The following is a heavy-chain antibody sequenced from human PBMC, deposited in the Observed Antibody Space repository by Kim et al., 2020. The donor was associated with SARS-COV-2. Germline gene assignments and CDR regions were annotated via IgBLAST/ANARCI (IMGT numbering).Heavy chain of an antibody. J-gene: IGHJ6*02. D-gene: IGHD6-19*01. CDR1: GYTFTSYA. CDR2: INAGNGNT. CDR3: ARDLTRIAVAGTVYYYGMDV. V-gene: IGHV1-3*01. Sequence: ASVKVSCKASGYTFTSYAMHWVRQAPGQRLEWMGWINAGNGNTKYSQKFQGRVTITRDTSASTAYMELSSLRSEDTAVYYCARDLTRIAVAGTVYYYGMDVWGQGTTVTVSS.